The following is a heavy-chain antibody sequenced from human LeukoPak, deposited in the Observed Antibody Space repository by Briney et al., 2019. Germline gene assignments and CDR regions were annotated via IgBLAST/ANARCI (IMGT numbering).Heavy chain of an antibody. CDR2: IKQDGSEK. D-gene: IGHD6-19*01. Sequence: GGSLRLSCAASGFTFNSYWMSWVRQAPGKGLEWVANIKQDGSEKYYVDSVKGRFTISRDNARDSLYLQMNSPRDDDTSVYFCARDASALYWGRGTLVTVSS. V-gene: IGHV3-7*01. J-gene: IGHJ4*02. CDR1: GFTFNSYW. CDR3: ARDASALY.